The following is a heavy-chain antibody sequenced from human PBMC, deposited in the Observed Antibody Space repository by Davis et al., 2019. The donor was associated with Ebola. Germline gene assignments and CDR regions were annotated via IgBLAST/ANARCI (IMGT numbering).Heavy chain of an antibody. CDR3: AKDLTSYYGSGDFFDY. J-gene: IGHJ4*02. D-gene: IGHD3-10*01. Sequence: PGRSLRLSCAASGFLFSSYAMRWVRQAPGRGLEWVSSISASGGATFYADSVKGRIVMSRDNSNDTLYLRMNNLRAEDTAIYYCAKDLTSYYGSGDFFDYWGQGILVTGSS. CDR2: ISASGGAT. CDR1: GFLFSSYA. V-gene: IGHV3-23*01.